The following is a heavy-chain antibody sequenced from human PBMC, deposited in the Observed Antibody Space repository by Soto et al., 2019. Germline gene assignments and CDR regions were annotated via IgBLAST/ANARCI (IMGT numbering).Heavy chain of an antibody. CDR2: TYYRSKWYY. CDR1: GDSVSSNSAG. J-gene: IGHJ4*01. CDR3: ARGEQYSGRIFDY. D-gene: IGHD1-26*01. Sequence: SQTLTLTCAITGDSVSSNSAGWSCFSQSPSRGLGLLGRTYYRSKWYYEYAVSLIGLITINPYTSKNQYSLHLNSVTPEHTALYFCARGEQYSGRIFDYWGQGPLVTVSS. V-gene: IGHV6-1*01.